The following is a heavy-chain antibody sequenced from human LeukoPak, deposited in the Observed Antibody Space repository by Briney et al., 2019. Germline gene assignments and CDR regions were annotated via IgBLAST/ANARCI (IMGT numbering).Heavy chain of an antibody. Sequence: GASVKVSCKASGGTFSSYAISWVRQAPGQGLEWMGGIIPIFGTANYAQKFQGRVTITADESTSTAYMELSSLRSEDTAVYYCARGVIAAANYYYYYMDVWGKGTTVTVSS. V-gene: IGHV1-69*13. CDR3: ARGVIAAANYYYYYMDV. J-gene: IGHJ6*03. CDR2: IIPIFGTA. CDR1: GGTFSSYA. D-gene: IGHD6-13*01.